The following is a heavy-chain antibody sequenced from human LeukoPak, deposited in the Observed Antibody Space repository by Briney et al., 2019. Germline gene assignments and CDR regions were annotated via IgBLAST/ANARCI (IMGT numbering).Heavy chain of an antibody. D-gene: IGHD2-2*01. CDR3: ASSTSPYWYFDL. J-gene: IGHJ2*01. CDR1: GGSFSGYY. V-gene: IGHV4-34*01. CDR2: INHSGST. Sequence: HSETLSLTCAVYGGSFSGYYWSWIRQPPGKGLEWIGEINHSGSTNYNPSLKSRVTISVDTSKNQFSLKLSSVTAADTAVYYCASSTSPYWYFDLWGRGTLVTVSS.